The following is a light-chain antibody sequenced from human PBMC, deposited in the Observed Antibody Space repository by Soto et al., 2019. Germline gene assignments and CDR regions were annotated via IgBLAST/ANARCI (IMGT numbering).Light chain of an antibody. Sequence: EIGRTQFPVTLSVSPGERATLSCRASQTVTTDLAWYQQKPGQAPRLVIHSASTRATDFPARFSGSGSGTEFTLTISSLQSEDIAVYYCHHYYTWPRTFGQGTKVDI. V-gene: IGKV3-15*01. CDR2: SAS. CDR3: HHYYTWPRT. J-gene: IGKJ1*01. CDR1: QTVTTD.